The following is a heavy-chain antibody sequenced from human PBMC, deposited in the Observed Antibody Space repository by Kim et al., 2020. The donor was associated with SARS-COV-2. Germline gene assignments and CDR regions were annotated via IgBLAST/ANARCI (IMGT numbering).Heavy chain of an antibody. D-gene: IGHD3-10*01. V-gene: IGHV4-39*07. Sequence: SETLSLTCSVSGGSVTSRGNYWAWIRQAPGEVPEWIGDVNYRGTTNYNSSLKSRITISLDTSKNQFSLKLNSVTVADTAVYFCARGVLLWSGELVRPRPASLDPPTGFDYWGQGTLVTVSS. CDR1: GGSVTSRGNY. CDR2: VNYRGTT. CDR3: ARGVLLWSGELVRPRPASLDPPTGFDY. J-gene: IGHJ4*02.